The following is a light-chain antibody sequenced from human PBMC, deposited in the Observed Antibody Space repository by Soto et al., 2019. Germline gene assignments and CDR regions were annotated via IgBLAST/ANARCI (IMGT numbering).Light chain of an antibody. CDR1: QGIRND. CDR3: QQSYSTPWT. J-gene: IGKJ1*01. Sequence: IQMTQSPSSLAASVGDRVTMTSRASQGIRNDLGWYQQKPGKAPKLPIYAASSLQSGVPSRFSGSGSGTDFTLTISSLQPEDFATYYCQQSYSTPWTFGQGTKVDIK. V-gene: IGKV1-39*01. CDR2: AAS.